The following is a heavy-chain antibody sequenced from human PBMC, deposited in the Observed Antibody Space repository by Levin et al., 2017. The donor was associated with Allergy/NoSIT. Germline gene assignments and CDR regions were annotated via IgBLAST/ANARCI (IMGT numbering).Heavy chain of an antibody. CDR1: GFSFSDYW. Sequence: GESLKISCAASGFSFSDYWMAWVRQAPGKGLECVAKIRQDGGEQYYVDSVKGRFTISRDNSKTSVYLQVNSLRAEDTAVYYCARARRTYDFYFDYWGQGILVTVSS. V-gene: IGHV3-7*04. D-gene: IGHD3/OR15-3a*01. CDR3: ARARRTYDFYFDY. J-gene: IGHJ4*02. CDR2: IRQDGGEQ.